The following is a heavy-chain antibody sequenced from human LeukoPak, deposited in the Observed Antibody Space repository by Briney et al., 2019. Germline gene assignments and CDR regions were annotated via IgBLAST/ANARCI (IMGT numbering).Heavy chain of an antibody. J-gene: IGHJ4*02. V-gene: IGHV3-30*03. Sequence: GRSLRLSCAPSGFTFSRHDMHWVRQAPGKGLEWVAIISNDGSRKYYAHSVEGRFTISRDNSKNTLYLQMDSLRAEDTAVYYCARDRAWNYFDYWGQGTLVTVSS. CDR1: GFTFSRHD. D-gene: IGHD3-3*01. CDR3: ARDRAWNYFDY. CDR2: ISNDGSRK.